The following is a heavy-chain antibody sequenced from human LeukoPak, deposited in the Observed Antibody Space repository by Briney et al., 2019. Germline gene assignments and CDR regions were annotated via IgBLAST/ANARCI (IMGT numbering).Heavy chain of an antibody. CDR3: ARDRGYQMVDP. Sequence: GGSLRLSCAASGFTFSPYWMLWVRQAPGKGLVWVSRINGDGSSTDYADSVKGRFTISRDNAKNTLYLQMNSLTAEDTAVYYCARDRGYQMVDPWGQGTLVTVSS. J-gene: IGHJ5*02. CDR1: GFTFSPYW. D-gene: IGHD5-12*01. CDR2: INGDGSST. V-gene: IGHV3-74*01.